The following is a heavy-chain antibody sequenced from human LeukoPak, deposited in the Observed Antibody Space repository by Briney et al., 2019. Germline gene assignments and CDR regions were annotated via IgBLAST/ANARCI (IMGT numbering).Heavy chain of an antibody. Sequence: GGSLRLSCAASGFTFSTYWMSWVRQAPGKGLEWVANIKQDGSEKYYVGSVKGRFTTSRDNAENSLCLQMNSLRAEDTAVYYCARKGYSYGGFDYWGQGTLVTVSS. J-gene: IGHJ4*02. CDR3: ARKGYSYGGFDY. CDR2: IKQDGSEK. V-gene: IGHV3-7*01. CDR1: GFTFSTYW. D-gene: IGHD5-18*01.